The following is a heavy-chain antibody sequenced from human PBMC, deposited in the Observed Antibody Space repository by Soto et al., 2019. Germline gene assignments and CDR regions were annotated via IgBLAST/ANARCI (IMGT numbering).Heavy chain of an antibody. V-gene: IGHV3-30-3*01. Sequence: QVQLVESGGGVVQPGRSLRLSCAASGFTFSSYVMYWVRQAPGKGLEWVAVISYDGNNKYYADSVNGRFTISRDNSKNTLYLQMNSLRAEDTAVYYCARAGCDGGSCYTLVGLRYGMDVWGQGTTVTVSS. CDR3: ARAGCDGGSCYTLVGLRYGMDV. CDR1: GFTFSSYV. D-gene: IGHD2-15*01. J-gene: IGHJ6*02. CDR2: ISYDGNNK.